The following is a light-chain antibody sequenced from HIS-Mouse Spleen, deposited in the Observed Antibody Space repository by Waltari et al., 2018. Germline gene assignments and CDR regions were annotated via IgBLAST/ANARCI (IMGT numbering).Light chain of an antibody. CDR1: SSDVGSYNR. CDR3: SSYTSSSTYWV. J-gene: IGLJ3*02. CDR2: EVS. Sequence: QSALTQPPSVSGSPGQSVTISCPGTSSDVGSYNRVSWYQQPPGTAPKLMIYEVSNRPSGVPDRFSGSKSGNTASLTISGLQAEDEADYYCSSYTSSSTYWVFGGGTKLTVL. V-gene: IGLV2-18*02.